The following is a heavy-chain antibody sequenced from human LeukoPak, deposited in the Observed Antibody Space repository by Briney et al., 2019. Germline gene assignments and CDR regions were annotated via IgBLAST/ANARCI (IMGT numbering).Heavy chain of an antibody. V-gene: IGHV4-31*03. CDR3: AREVRGATLGAFDI. CDR1: GGSISSGGYY. CDR2: IYYSGST. Sequence: SETLSLTCTVSGGSISSGGYYWSWIRQHPGKGLEWIGYIYYSGSTYYNPSLKSRVTISVDTSKNQFSLKLSSVTAADTAVYYCAREVRGATLGAFDIWGQGTMVTVSS. J-gene: IGHJ3*02. D-gene: IGHD1-26*01.